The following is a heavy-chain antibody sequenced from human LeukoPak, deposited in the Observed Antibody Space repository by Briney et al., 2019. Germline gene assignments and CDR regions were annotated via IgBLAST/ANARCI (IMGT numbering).Heavy chain of an antibody. J-gene: IGHJ4*02. D-gene: IGHD3-10*01. V-gene: IGHV4-59*01. CDR1: GGSMSPCY. CDR2: VFYSGNT. Sequence: SETLSLTCTVSGGSMSPCYWNWIRQAPGKGLEWIGYVFYSGNTYYNPSLRGRVTISIDTSKSQFSLNLSSVTAADTAVYYSAGTYYYGSGSYVDYWGQGTLVTVSS. CDR3: AGTYYYGSGSYVDY.